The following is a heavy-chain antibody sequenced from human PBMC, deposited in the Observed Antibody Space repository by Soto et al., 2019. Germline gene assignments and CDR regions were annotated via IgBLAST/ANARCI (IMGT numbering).Heavy chain of an antibody. CDR1: GGSISSSSYY. CDR2: VYHTGST. CDR3: ASAAWYRLNY. Sequence: SETLSLTCTVSGGSISSSSYYWGWIRQPPGKGLEWIGEVYHTGSTNCNPSLKSRITMSVDKSNNQFSLKLTSVTAADTAIYYCASAAWYRLNYWGQGSLVTVS. D-gene: IGHD2-15*01. J-gene: IGHJ4*02. V-gene: IGHV4-39*07.